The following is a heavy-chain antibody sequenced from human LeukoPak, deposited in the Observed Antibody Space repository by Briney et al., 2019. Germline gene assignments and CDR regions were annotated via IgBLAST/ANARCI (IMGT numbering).Heavy chain of an antibody. J-gene: IGHJ4*02. Sequence: SQTLSLTCTVSGGSINSDYWSWLRQPPGKGPEWIGYIYYSGNTNYNPSLKSRVTISIDTSKKQFSLNLNSVTAADTAVYYCVRGAGWYNYWGQGTLVTVSS. CDR2: IYYSGNT. CDR3: VRGAGWYNY. D-gene: IGHD6-19*01. V-gene: IGHV4-59*01. CDR1: GGSINSDY.